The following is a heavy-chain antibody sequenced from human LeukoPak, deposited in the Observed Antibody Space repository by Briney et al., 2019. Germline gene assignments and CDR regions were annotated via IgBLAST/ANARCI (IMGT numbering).Heavy chain of an antibody. D-gene: IGHD6-19*01. CDR1: GGSISSYY. CDR2: IYHNENTRST. J-gene: IGHJ4*02. Sequence: SETLSLTCTVSGGSISSYYWSWIRQPPGKGLEWIGYIYHNENTRSTNFNPSLKSPVTISIDSSKNQFSLKLSSVTAADSAVYYRASSPLISSGWLGFDYWGQGTLVTVSS. V-gene: IGHV4-59*01. CDR3: ASSPLISSGWLGFDY.